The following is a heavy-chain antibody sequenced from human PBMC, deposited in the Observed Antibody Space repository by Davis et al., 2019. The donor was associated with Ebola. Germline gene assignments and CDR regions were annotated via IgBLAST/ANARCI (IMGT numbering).Heavy chain of an antibody. Sequence: SVKVSCKASGFTFISSAVQWVRQARGQRLEWIGWVVVGSVNTNYAQKFQGRVTITRDMSTSTAYMELSSLRSEDTAVYYCAASSTASSGFYGMDVWGQGTTVTVSS. J-gene: IGHJ6*02. CDR1: GFTFISSA. CDR3: AASSTASSGFYGMDV. CDR2: VVVGSVNT. D-gene: IGHD2-2*01. V-gene: IGHV1-58*01.